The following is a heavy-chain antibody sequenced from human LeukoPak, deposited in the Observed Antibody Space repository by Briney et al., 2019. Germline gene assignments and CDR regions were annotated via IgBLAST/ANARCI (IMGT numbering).Heavy chain of an antibody. Sequence: SETLSLTCTVSGGSISSSSYYWGWIRQPPGKGLEWIGSIYYSGSTYYNPSLKSRVTISVDTSKNQFSLKLSSVTAADTAVYYCARQYSGRHDYWGQGALVTVSS. CDR3: ARQYSGRHDY. V-gene: IGHV4-39*01. CDR2: IYYSGST. D-gene: IGHD1-26*01. CDR1: GGSISSSSYY. J-gene: IGHJ4*02.